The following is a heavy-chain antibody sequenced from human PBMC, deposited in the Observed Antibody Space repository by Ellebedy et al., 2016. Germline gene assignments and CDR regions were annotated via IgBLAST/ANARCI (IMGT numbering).Heavy chain of an antibody. V-gene: IGHV5-10-1*01. CDR2: IDPSDSYT. CDR3: ARHWPDAFDI. Sequence: GESLKISXKGSGYSFTSYWISWVRQMPGKGLEWMGRIDPSDSYTNYSPSFQGHVTISADKSISTAYLQWSSLKASDTAMYYCARHWPDAFDIWGQGTMVTVSS. CDR1: GYSFTSYW. J-gene: IGHJ3*02.